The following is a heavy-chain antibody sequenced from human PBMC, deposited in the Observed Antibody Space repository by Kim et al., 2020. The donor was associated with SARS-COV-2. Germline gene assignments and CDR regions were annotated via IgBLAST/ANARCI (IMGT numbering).Heavy chain of an antibody. CDR3: ARDRNLKMATILDY. D-gene: IGHD5-12*01. V-gene: IGHV3-33*01. CDR2: IWYDGSNK. Sequence: GGSLRLSCAASGFTFSSYGMHWVRQAPGKGLEWVAVIWYDGSNKYYADSVKGRFTISRDNSKNTLYLQMNSLRAEDTAVYYCARDRNLKMATILDYWGQGTLVTVSS. J-gene: IGHJ4*02. CDR1: GFTFSSYG.